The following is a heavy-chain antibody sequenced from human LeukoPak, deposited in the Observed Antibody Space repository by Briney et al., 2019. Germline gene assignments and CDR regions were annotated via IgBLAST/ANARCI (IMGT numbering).Heavy chain of an antibody. Sequence: SETLSLTCTVSGYSISSGYYWGWTRQPPGKGLEWIGSIYHSGSTYYNPSLKSRVTISVDTSKNQFSLKLSSVTAADTAVYYCARTTLTTVVTLWGQGTLVTVSS. J-gene: IGHJ4*02. CDR1: GYSISSGYY. CDR2: IYHSGST. D-gene: IGHD4-23*01. V-gene: IGHV4-38-2*02. CDR3: ARTTLTTVVTL.